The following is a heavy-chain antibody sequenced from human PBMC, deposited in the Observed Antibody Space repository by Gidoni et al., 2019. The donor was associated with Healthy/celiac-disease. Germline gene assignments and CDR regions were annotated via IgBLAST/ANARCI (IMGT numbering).Heavy chain of an antibody. Sequence: EVQLLESGGGLVQPGGSLRLSCAASGFPFSHCALNWVRQAPGKGLGWVSAISGSGGSTYYADSVKGRFTISRDNSKNTLYLQMNSLRAEDTAVYYCAKGKDIVVLPAAISYFDYWGQGTLVTVSS. CDR1: GFPFSHCA. CDR2: ISGSGGST. CDR3: AKGKDIVVLPAAISYFDY. V-gene: IGHV3-23*01. D-gene: IGHD2-2*02. J-gene: IGHJ4*02.